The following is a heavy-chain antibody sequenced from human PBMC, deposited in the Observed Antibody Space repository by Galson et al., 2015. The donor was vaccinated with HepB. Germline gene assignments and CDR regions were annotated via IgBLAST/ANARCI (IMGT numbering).Heavy chain of an antibody. CDR3: ARHASVDITHYGMDV. CDR2: IDPSDSYT. V-gene: IGHV5-10-1*01. D-gene: IGHD5-12*01. J-gene: IGHJ6*02. CDR1: GYSFTSYW. Sequence: QSGAEVKKPGESLRISCKGSGYSFTSYWISWVRQMPGKGLEWMGRIDPSDSYTNYSPSFQGHVTISADKSISTAYLQWSSLKASDTAMYYCARHASVDITHYGMDVWGQGTTVTVSS.